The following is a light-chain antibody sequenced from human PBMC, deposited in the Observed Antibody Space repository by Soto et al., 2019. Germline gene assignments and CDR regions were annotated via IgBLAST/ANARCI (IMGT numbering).Light chain of an antibody. Sequence: ENVLTQSPATLSLSPGERATLSCRASQSVSSSYLAWYQQKPSQAPSLLIYGASSSATGIPDRFSGSGSGTDFTLNISRLEPEDFAVYYCQQYGSSWTFGKGTKVESK. CDR2: GAS. CDR3: QQYGSSWT. V-gene: IGKV3-20*01. J-gene: IGKJ1*01. CDR1: QSVSSSY.